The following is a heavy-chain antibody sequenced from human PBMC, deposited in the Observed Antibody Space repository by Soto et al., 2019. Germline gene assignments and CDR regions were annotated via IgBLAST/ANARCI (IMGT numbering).Heavy chain of an antibody. D-gene: IGHD6-13*01. CDR1: GGTFSSYA. J-gene: IGHJ4*02. CDR2: IIPIFGTA. Sequence: ASVKVSCKASGGTFSSYAISWVRQAPGQGLEWMGGIIPIFGTANYAQKFQGRVTITADESTSTAYMELSSLRSEDTAVYYCARGGSSWNNPVPPDYWGQGTLVTVSS. CDR3: ARGGSSWNNPVPPDY. V-gene: IGHV1-69*13.